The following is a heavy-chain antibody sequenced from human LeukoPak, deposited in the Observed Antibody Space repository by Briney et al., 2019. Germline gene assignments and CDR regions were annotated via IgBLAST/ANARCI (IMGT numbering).Heavy chain of an antibody. CDR3: ARVVGGSGYYSIGRYFDY. J-gene: IGHJ4*02. V-gene: IGHV4-31*03. CDR1: GGSISSGGYY. CDR2: IYYSGST. D-gene: IGHD3-22*01. Sequence: PSETLSLTCTVSGGSISSGGYYWSWIRQHPGKGLEWIGYIYYSGSTYYNPSLKSRVTISVDTSKNQFSLKLSSVTAADTAVYYCARVVGGSGYYSIGRYFDYWGQGTLVTVSS.